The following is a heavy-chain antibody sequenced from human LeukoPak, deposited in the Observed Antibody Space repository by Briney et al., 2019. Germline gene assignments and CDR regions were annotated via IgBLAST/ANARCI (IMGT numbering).Heavy chain of an antibody. D-gene: IGHD1-26*01. Sequence: ASVKVSCKASGYTFTSYYMHWVRQAPGQGLEWMGIINPSGGSTSFAQKFQGRVTMTRDTSTSTDYMELSSLRSEDSAVYYCARDRWELRDDAFDIWGQGTMFTVSS. J-gene: IGHJ3*02. CDR2: INPSGGST. CDR3: ARDRWELRDDAFDI. V-gene: IGHV1-46*01. CDR1: GYTFTSYY.